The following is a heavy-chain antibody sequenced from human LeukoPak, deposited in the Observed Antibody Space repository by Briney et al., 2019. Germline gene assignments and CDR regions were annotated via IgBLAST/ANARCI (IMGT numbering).Heavy chain of an antibody. V-gene: IGHV3-21*01. J-gene: IGHJ6*03. CDR1: GFTFSTYS. D-gene: IGHD1-1*01. CDR2: ISTSSSYI. CDR3: ARDRERYMDV. Sequence: PGGSLRLSCAASGFTFSTYSMNWVRQAPGKGLEWVSSISTSSSYIYYADSVKGRFTISRDNAKNSLYLQMNSLRAEDTAVYYCARDRERYMDVWGKGTTVTVSS.